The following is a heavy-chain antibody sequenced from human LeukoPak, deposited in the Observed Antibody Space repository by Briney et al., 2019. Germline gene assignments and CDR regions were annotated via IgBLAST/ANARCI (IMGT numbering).Heavy chain of an antibody. CDR3: ARESPYYYDSPDAFDI. V-gene: IGHV6-1*01. J-gene: IGHJ3*02. D-gene: IGHD3-22*01. CDR1: GDGVSSNSAA. Sequence: SQTLSLTCVISGDGVSSNSAAWNWIRQSPSRGLEWLGRTYYRSKWFSDYTVSMRSRVTINPDTSKNQFSLQLNSVTPEDTAVYYCARESPYYYDSPDAFDIWGQGTMVTVSS. CDR2: TYYRSKWFS.